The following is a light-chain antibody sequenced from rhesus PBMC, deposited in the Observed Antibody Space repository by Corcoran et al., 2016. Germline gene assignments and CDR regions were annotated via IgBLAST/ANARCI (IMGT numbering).Light chain of an antibody. J-gene: IGKJ1*01. CDR2: KAS. CDR3: QHYYSTPWT. CDR1: QGISNN. Sequence: DIQMTQSPSSLSASVGDRVTITCRASQGISNNLAWYQQKTGTFTKLLIYKASTLKSGIPSRFSGSGFGTDFTLTISSLQPEDLATYYCQHYYSTPWTFGQGTKVEIK. V-gene: IGKV1-25*01.